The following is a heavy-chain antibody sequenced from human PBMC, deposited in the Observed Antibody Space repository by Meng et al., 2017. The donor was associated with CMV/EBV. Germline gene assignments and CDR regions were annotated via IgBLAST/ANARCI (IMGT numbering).Heavy chain of an antibody. D-gene: IGHD2-2*01. CDR1: GFTFSSYS. CDR2: ISSSSSYI. CDR3: ARRPAYYYSMDV. J-gene: IGHJ6*02. V-gene: IGHV3-21*01. Sequence: GESLKISCAASGFTFSSYSMNWVRQAPGKGLEWVSSISSSSSYIYYADSVKGRFTISRDNAKNSLYLQMNSLRAEDTAVYYCARRPAYYYSMDVWGQGTTVTVSS.